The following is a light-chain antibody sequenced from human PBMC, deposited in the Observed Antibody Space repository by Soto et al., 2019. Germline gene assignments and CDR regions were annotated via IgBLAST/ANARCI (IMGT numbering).Light chain of an antibody. V-gene: IGKV3-15*01. Sequence: ETVMTQSPATLSVSPGDRATLSCRASQSIRDNVAWYQQRPGQSPRLLIYDAIRRAPGVPPRFSGSGSGTEFTLTIGSLQSEDFAVYYCQQYDDWPLYTFGQGTKVEIK. CDR2: DAI. CDR3: QQYDDWPLYT. CDR1: QSIRDN. J-gene: IGKJ2*01.